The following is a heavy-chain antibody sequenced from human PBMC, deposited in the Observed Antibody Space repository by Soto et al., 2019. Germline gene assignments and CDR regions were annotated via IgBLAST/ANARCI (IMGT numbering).Heavy chain of an antibody. V-gene: IGHV1-18*01. CDR3: AREVGGVSSSALCYFDY. D-gene: IGHD6-6*01. CDR2: ISAYNGNT. J-gene: IGHJ4*02. CDR1: GYTFTSYG. Sequence: QVQLMQSRAEVKKPGASVKVSCKASGYTFTSYGISWVLQAPGQGLEWMGWISAYNGNTNYAQKLQGRVTMTTDTSTSTAYMELRSLRSDDTAVYYCAREVGGVSSSALCYFDYWGQGTLVTVSS.